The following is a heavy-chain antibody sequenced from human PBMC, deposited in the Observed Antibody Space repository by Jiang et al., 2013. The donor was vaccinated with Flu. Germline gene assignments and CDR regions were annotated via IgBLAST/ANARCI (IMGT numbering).Heavy chain of an antibody. CDR1: GGSISSYY. CDR3: ARDYYGSGSYFDF. CDR2: IYSSGST. Sequence: SLTCTVSGGSISSYYWNWIRQPPGKGLEWIGYIYSSGSTNYNPSLKSRVTISVDRSKNQFSLKLKSVTVADTAVYYCARDYYGSGSYFDFWGQGTLVTVSA. D-gene: IGHD3-10*01. J-gene: IGHJ4*02. V-gene: IGHV4-59*01.